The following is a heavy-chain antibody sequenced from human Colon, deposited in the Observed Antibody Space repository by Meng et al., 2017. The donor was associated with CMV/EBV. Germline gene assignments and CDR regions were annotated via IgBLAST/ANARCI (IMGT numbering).Heavy chain of an antibody. D-gene: IGHD1-26*01. CDR3: ARLGDGYGADF. CDR2: IYPGDSDT. CDR1: GNSFAKSW. V-gene: IGHV5-51*01. Sequence: SSKGSGNSFAKSWVGWVGQLPGKDLEWMRIIYPGDSDTGYSPSFQGQVSFSANKSISTAFLQWRSLKASDTAMYYCARLGDGYGADFWGQGTLVTVSS. J-gene: IGHJ4*02.